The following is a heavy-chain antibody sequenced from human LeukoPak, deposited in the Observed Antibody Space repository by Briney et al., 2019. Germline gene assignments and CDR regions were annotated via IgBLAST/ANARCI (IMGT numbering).Heavy chain of an antibody. CDR3: ARDRQVRGYFDY. CDR2: IIPIFGRA. D-gene: IGHD3-10*01. V-gene: IGHV1-69*13. J-gene: IGHJ4*02. Sequence: SVKVSCKASGGTFSSYAISWVRQAPGQGLEWMGGIIPIFGRANYAQKFQGRVTIPADESTSTPYMELSSLRSEDTAVYYCARDRQVRGYFDYWGQGTLVTVSS. CDR1: GGTFSSYA.